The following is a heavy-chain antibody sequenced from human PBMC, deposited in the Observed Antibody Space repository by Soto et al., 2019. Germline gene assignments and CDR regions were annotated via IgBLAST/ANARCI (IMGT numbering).Heavy chain of an antibody. Sequence: GASVKVSCKASGYTFTGYYMHWVRQAPGQGLEWMGWINPNSGGTNYAQKFQGWVTMTRDTSISTAYMELSRLRSDDTAVYYCARDRSSINYYYGMDAWGQGTTVTVSS. CDR1: GYTFTGYY. D-gene: IGHD2-21*01. CDR3: ARDRSSINYYYGMDA. V-gene: IGHV1-2*04. J-gene: IGHJ6*02. CDR2: INPNSGGT.